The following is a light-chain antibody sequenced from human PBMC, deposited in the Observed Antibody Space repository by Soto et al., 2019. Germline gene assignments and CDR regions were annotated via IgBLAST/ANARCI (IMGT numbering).Light chain of an antibody. CDR2: GAS. Sequence: EIVLTQSPGTLSLSPGERATLSCRASQSVSSSYLAWYQQKPGQAPRLLIYGASSRATGIPDRFSGSGSGTDFTLTISRLEPEDFAVYYCRQRSNWPPIIFGQGTRWEIK. CDR3: RQRSNWPPII. CDR1: QSVSSSY. V-gene: IGKV3D-20*02. J-gene: IGKJ5*01.